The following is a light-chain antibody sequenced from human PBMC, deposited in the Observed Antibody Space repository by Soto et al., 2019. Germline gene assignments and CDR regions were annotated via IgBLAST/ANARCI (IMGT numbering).Light chain of an antibody. CDR1: QDITTY. J-gene: IGKJ1*01. CDR3: QQYENYWA. V-gene: IGKV1-9*01. Sequence: DIQLTQSPSFLSASVGDRVTVTCRASQDITTYLAWYQQKPGKAPKLLINAASTLQSGVPSRFSGSGSGTEFTLTVSSLQPDDFATYYCQQYENYWAFGPGTTVEVK. CDR2: AAS.